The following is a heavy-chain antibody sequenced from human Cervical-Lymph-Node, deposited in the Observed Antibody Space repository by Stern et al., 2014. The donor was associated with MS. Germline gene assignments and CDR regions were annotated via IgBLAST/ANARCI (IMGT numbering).Heavy chain of an antibody. D-gene: IGHD5-12*01. Sequence: EVQLVESGAEVKKPGESLKISCEASGYLFDDYWIGWVRQMSGRGLELVAIIFPRDSNTRYSPSVQGQVTISADKSLSTASLQWCGLKPSDPAMYYCARSPATPSGYDRFDYWGQGALVTVSS. J-gene: IGHJ4*02. CDR2: IFPRDSNT. CDR3: ARSPATPSGYDRFDY. CDR1: GYLFDDYW. V-gene: IGHV5-51*03.